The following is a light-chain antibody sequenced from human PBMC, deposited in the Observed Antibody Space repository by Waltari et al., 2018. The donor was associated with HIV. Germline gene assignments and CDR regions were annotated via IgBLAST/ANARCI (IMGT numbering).Light chain of an antibody. CDR1: SGSVSTSYY. V-gene: IGLV8-61*01. J-gene: IGLJ2*01. CDR2: STN. CDR3: VLYMGSGIGV. Sequence: QTVVTQEPSFSVSPGGTVTLTCGLSSGSVSTSYYPRWYQQTPGQAPRTLIYSTNTRSSGVPDRFSGSILGNKAAFTITGAQADDESDYYCVLYMGSGIGVFGGGTKLTVL.